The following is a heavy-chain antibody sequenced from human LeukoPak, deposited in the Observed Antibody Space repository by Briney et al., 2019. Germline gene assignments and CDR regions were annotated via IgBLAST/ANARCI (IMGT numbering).Heavy chain of an antibody. V-gene: IGHV1-24*01. J-gene: IGHJ4*02. CDR2: FDPEDGET. D-gene: IGHD3-10*01. CDR3: ARGFGGPLDY. CDR1: GYTLNKLS. Sequence: ASVKVSCKVSGYTLNKLSMHWVRQAPGKGLEWMGGFDPEDGETIYAQKFQGRVTMTTDTSTTTAYMELRRLRSDDTAVYYCARGFGGPLDYWGQGTLVTVSS.